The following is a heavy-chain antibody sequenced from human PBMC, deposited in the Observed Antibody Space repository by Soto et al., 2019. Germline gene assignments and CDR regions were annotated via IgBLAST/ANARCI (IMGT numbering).Heavy chain of an antibody. CDR2: INAGNGNT. J-gene: IGHJ4*02. Sequence: QVQLVQSGAEVKKPGASVKVSCKASGYTFTSYAMHWVRQAPGQRLEWMGWINAGNGNTKYSQKLQGRVTITRDTSASTDYMELGSLRSEDTAVDYCAGGLVFPEYSIYLDYWGQGTLVTVAS. D-gene: IGHD6-6*01. CDR3: AGGLVFPEYSIYLDY. V-gene: IGHV1-3*01. CDR1: GYTFTSYA.